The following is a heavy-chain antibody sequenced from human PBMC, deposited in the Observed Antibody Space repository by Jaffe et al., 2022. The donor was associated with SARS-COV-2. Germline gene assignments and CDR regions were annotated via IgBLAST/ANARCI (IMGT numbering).Heavy chain of an antibody. CDR1: GFIFTDYT. CDR3: ARESPYYFDF. CDR2: ISYDGSNK. J-gene: IGHJ4*02. Sequence: QVQLVESGGGVVQPGRSLRLSCAASGFIFTDYTIHWVRQAPRKGLEWVAVISYDGSNKYYADSVKGRFTISRDNSKNTLFLQMNSLSTEDTAVYYCARESPYYFDFWGQGTLVTVSS. V-gene: IGHV3-30-3*01.